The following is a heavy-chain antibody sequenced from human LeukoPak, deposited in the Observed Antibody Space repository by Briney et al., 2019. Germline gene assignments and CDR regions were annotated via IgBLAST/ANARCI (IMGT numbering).Heavy chain of an antibody. V-gene: IGHV4-39*01. CDR2: IYYTGTT. J-gene: IGHJ5*02. CDR3: ARQEIGLRSFDP. D-gene: IGHD3/OR15-3a*01. CDR1: GGPISSSLYH. Sequence: PSETLSLTGTVSGGPISSSLYHWGWIRQSPGKNLARLGSIYYTGTTHYNPSLKSRVTISVDTSKIQFSLNSSSVTAADTAVYYCARQEIGLRSFDPWGQGTLVTVSS.